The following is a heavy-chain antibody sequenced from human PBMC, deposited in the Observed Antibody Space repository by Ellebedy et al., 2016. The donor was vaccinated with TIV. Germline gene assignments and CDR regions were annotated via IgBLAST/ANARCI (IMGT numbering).Heavy chain of an antibody. CDR1: GGSISSSSYY. Sequence: MPSETLSLTCPVPGGSISSSSYYWGWIRQPPGKGLDWIVSIYHSGSTNYNPSLTSPLTISVDTSKNQFSLKLSYVTAADPAVYYCSRDYGDEVYNWFDPWGQGTLVTVSS. CDR2: IYHSGST. V-gene: IGHV4-39*07. D-gene: IGHD4-17*01. J-gene: IGHJ5*02. CDR3: SRDYGDEVYNWFDP.